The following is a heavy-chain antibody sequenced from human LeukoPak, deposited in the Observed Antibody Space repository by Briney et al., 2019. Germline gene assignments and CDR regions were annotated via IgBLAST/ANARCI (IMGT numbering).Heavy chain of an antibody. V-gene: IGHV3-48*03. CDR3: AREGYGGTSDAFDI. CDR2: ISSSGSI. D-gene: IGHD4-23*01. Sequence: GGSLRLSCATSGFTFSTYEMDWVRQAPGKGLEWVSYISSSGSIYYTDSVKGRVTISRDNAKSSLYLQMNSLRAEDTAIYYCAREGYGGTSDAFDIWGQGTMVTVSS. J-gene: IGHJ3*02. CDR1: GFTFSTYE.